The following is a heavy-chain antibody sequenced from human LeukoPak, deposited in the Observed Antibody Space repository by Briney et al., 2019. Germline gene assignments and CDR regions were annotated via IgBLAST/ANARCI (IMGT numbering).Heavy chain of an antibody. CDR3: ARAFWIKASNQRGYSYGSYHYGMDV. D-gene: IGHD5-18*01. CDR1: GGTFSSYA. CDR2: IIPIFGTA. V-gene: IGHV1-69*13. Sequence: SVKVSCKASGGTFSSYAISWVRQAPGQGLEWMGGIIPIFGTANYAQKFQGRVTITADESTSTAYMELSSLRSEDTAVYYCARAFWIKASNQRGYSYGSYHYGMDVWGQGTTVTVSS. J-gene: IGHJ6*02.